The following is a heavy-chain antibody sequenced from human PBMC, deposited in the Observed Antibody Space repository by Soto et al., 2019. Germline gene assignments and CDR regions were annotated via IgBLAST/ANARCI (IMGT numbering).Heavy chain of an antibody. Sequence: EVHLLESGGGLVQPGGSLKLSCVASGFTFTSYGMTWVRQAPGKGLEWIAAISASGADTYDADSVRGRFLISGDNSKNTVSLTMDTLRGDDTAKDSCANHVVCGGGGCYWHIDFWGQGTLVDVS. D-gene: IGHD2-15*01. V-gene: IGHV3-23*01. CDR2: ISASGADT. J-gene: IGHJ4*02. CDR3: ANHVVCGGGGCYWHIDF. CDR1: GFTFTSYG.